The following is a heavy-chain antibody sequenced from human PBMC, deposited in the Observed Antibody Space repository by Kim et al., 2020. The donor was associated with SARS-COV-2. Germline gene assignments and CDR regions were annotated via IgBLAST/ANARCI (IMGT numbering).Heavy chain of an antibody. D-gene: IGHD1-7*01. CDR1: GGSISSYY. V-gene: IGHV4-59*13. Sequence: SETLSLTCTVSGGSISSYYWSWIRQPPGKGLEWIGYIYYSGSTNYNPSLKSRVTISVDTSKNQFSLKLSSVTAADTAVYYCARYANYEDAFDIWGQGTMVTVSS. J-gene: IGHJ3*02. CDR2: IYYSGST. CDR3: ARYANYEDAFDI.